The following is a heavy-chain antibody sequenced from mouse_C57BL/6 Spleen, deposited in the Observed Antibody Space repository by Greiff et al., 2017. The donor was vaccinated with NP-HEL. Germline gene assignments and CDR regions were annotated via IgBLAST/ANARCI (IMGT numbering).Heavy chain of an antibody. D-gene: IGHD2-2*01. CDR1: GFTFSSYA. J-gene: IGHJ2*01. Sequence: DVQLQESGGGLVKPGGSLKLSCAASGFTFSSYAMSWVRQTPEKRLEWVATISDGGSYTYYPDNVKGRFTISRDNAKNNLYLQMSHLKSEDTAMYYCARASTMVTLDYWGQGTTLTVSS. CDR3: ARASTMVTLDY. V-gene: IGHV5-4*01. CDR2: ISDGGSYT.